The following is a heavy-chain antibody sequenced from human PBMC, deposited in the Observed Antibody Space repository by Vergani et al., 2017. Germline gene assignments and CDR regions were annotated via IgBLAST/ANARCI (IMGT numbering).Heavy chain of an antibody. J-gene: IGHJ4*02. CDR2: ISGSGDRT. CDR3: AKIKFGVGSYFDY. Sequence: EVQLLESGGGLVQPGESLRLSCAASGFTFSNYAMSWVRQAPGKGLEWISVISGSGDRTYYADSVKGRVTITRDNSKNTLYLQMNSLRVEDTAVYYCAKIKFGVGSYFDYWGQGTLVTVSS. CDR1: GFTFSNYA. V-gene: IGHV3-23*01. D-gene: IGHD2-8*01.